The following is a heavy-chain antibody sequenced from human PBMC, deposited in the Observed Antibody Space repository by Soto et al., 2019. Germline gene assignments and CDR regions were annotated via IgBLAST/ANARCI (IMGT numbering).Heavy chain of an antibody. CDR3: ASGKSQMTQDRMVFYYYMDV. CDR1: GDTFFNYT. Sequence: QVQLVQSGAEVKKPGSSVKISCTTSGDTFFNYTFTWVRRAPGQGLEWMGRVIPLLDASNYAEKFQDRVTITADKSTSTAYMELSGLKSDDSAIYYCASGKSQMTQDRMVFYYYMDVWGKGTTVTVSS. CDR2: VIPLLDAS. V-gene: IGHV1-69*08. D-gene: IGHD2-15*01. J-gene: IGHJ6*03.